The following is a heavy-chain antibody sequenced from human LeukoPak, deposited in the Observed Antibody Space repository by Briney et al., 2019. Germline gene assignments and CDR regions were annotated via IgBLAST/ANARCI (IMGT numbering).Heavy chain of an antibody. Sequence: GGSLRLSCAASGFTFSSYAMSWVRQAPGKGLEWVSVISISGGSTYYADSVKGRFTMSRDNSRNTLYLQMNSLRAEDTAVYYCAPDLRGGAWSLDYWGQGTLVTVSS. V-gene: IGHV3-23*01. CDR1: GFTFSSYA. CDR2: ISISGGST. J-gene: IGHJ4*02. CDR3: APDLRGGAWSLDY. D-gene: IGHD2-8*02.